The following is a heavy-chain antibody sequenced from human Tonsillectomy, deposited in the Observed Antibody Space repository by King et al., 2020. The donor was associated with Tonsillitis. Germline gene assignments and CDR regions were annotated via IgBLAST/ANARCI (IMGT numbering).Heavy chain of an antibody. CDR2: IYYSGST. Sequence: QLQESGPGLVKPSETLSLTCTVSGGSISRYYWSWIRQPPGKGLEGIGYIYYSGSTNYNSSLKSRVTISVDTSKNQFSLKLSSVTAADTAGYYWARGDGFAESFDYWGQGTLVTVSS. J-gene: IGHJ4*02. CDR3: ARGDGFAESFDY. V-gene: IGHV4-59*01. D-gene: IGHD3-10*01. CDR1: GGSISRYY.